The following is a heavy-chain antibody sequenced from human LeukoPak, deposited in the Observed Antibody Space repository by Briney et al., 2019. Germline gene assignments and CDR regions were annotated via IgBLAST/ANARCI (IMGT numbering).Heavy chain of an antibody. V-gene: IGHV1-69*04. D-gene: IGHD2-15*01. Sequence: ASVKVSCKASGGTFSSYAISWVRQAPGQGLEWMGRIIPILGIANYAQKFQGRVTITADKSTSTAYMELSSLRSEDTAVYYCARGFRQGRGYCSGGSCYLFDYWGQGTLVTVSS. CDR3: ARGFRQGRGYCSGGSCYLFDY. CDR2: IIPILGIA. J-gene: IGHJ4*02. CDR1: GGTFSSYA.